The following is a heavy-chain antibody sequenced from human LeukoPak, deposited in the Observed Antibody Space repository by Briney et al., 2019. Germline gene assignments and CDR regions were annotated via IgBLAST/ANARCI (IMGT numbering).Heavy chain of an antibody. CDR1: GFTFSDYY. Sequence: GSLRLPCAVSGFTFSDYYMSWFRQAPGKGLEWVSYISSGGSTITHADSVKGRFTISRANAANSPYLLMNSLRAEDTAVYYFARREAAGRCCVYWAQGTLHSVSS. D-gene: IGHD6-13*01. J-gene: IGHJ4*02. V-gene: IGHV3-11*01. CDR2: ISSGGSTI. CDR3: ARREAAGRCCVY.